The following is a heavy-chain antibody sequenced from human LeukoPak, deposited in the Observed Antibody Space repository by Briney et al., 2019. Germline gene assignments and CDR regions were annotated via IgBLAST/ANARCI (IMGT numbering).Heavy chain of an antibody. J-gene: IGHJ4*02. D-gene: IGHD1-26*01. CDR3: ARDISEWGY. Sequence: GGSLRLSCAASGFTFSSYSMNLVRQAPGKGLEWVSYISSSSSTIYYADSVKGRFTISRDNAKNSLYLQMNSLRAEDTAVYYCARDISEWGYWGQGTLVTVSS. CDR1: GFTFSSYS. CDR2: ISSSSSTI. V-gene: IGHV3-48*01.